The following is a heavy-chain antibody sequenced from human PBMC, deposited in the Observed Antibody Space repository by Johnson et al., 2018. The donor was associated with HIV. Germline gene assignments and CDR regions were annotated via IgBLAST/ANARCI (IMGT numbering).Heavy chain of an antibody. CDR2: ITSSGSTI. V-gene: IGHV3-11*04. Sequence: QVQLMESGGGLVQPGGSLRLSCAASGFTFSDYYMSWIRQAPGKGLEWVSYITSSGSTIYYADSVKGRFTISRDNSKNTVYLQMNSLRVEDTSVYYCARRSDYYSNDAFDIWGQGTMVTVSS. J-gene: IGHJ3*02. D-gene: IGHD3-3*01. CDR1: GFTFSDYY. CDR3: ARRSDYYSNDAFDI.